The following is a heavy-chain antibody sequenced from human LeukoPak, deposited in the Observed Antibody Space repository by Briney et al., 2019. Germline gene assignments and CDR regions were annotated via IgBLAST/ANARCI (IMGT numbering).Heavy chain of an antibody. V-gene: IGHV3-48*03. J-gene: IGHJ3*02. CDR2: ISSRGSTI. CDR3: TREWRGSSHMGALDM. CDR1: GFTFSSYE. Sequence: PGGSLRLSCAASGFTFSSYEMNGVRQAPGKGLEWVSYISSRGSTIYYADSVKGGFTISRENAMNALYMHMNSLRAEDPAVYFFTREWRGSSHMGALDMWGQGTRVTVSS. D-gene: IGHD1-26*01.